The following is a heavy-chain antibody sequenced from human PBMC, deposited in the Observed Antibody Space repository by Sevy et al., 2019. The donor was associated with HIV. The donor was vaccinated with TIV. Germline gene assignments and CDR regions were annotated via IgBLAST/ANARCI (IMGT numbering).Heavy chain of an antibody. V-gene: IGHV3-30*18. CDR3: AKGNWNLDY. CDR2: ISYAGSNK. Sequence: GGSLRLSCSASGFTFGSYGMHWVRQAPGKGLEWVAVISYAGSNKYYADSVKGRFTISRDYSKNTLYLQMNSLRAEDTAVYYCAKGNWNLDYWGQGTLVTVSS. CDR1: GFTFGSYG. D-gene: IGHD1-20*01. J-gene: IGHJ4*02.